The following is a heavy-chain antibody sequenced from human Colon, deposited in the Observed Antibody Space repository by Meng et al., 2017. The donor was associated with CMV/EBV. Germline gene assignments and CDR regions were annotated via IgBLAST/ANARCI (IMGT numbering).Heavy chain of an antibody. Sequence: GESLKISCAASGFTFSDYYMSWIRQAPGKGLEWVSYISSSGSTIYYADSVKGRFTISRDNAKNSPYLQMNSLRAEDTAVYYCASGSYSSSWYHFDYWGQGTLVTVSS. CDR2: ISSSGSTI. CDR1: GFTFSDYY. D-gene: IGHD6-13*01. V-gene: IGHV3-11*04. J-gene: IGHJ4*02. CDR3: ASGSYSSSWYHFDY.